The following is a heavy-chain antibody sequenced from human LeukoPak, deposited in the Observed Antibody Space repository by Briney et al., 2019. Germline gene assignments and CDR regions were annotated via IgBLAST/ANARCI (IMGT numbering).Heavy chain of an antibody. CDR1: GLSVSSNY. V-gene: IGHV3-66*01. CDR3: ATDPSDYETDAFDI. Sequence: GGSLRLSCVASGLSVSSNYMSWVRQAPGKGLEWVSVIYRDGSSYYAESVKGRFTISRDNSKNTLYIQMNSLRAEDTAVYYCATDPSDYETDAFDIWGQGTMVTVSS. D-gene: IGHD5-12*01. J-gene: IGHJ3*02. CDR2: IYRDGSS.